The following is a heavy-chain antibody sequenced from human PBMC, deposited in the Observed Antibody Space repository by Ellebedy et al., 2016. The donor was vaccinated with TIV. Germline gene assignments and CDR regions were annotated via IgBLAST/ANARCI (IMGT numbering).Heavy chain of an antibody. J-gene: IGHJ4*02. CDR3: ARRYTSGWAPFHY. D-gene: IGHD6-19*01. V-gene: IGHV3-11*06. CDR1: GFTFSDYY. CDR2: ISSSSGYT. Sequence: GGSLRLSCAASGFTFSDYYMSWIRQAPGKGLEWVSYISSSSGYTNYADSVKGRFTISRDNAKKSLYLRMNSLRAEDPAVYYCARRYTSGWAPFHYWGQGTLVTVSS.